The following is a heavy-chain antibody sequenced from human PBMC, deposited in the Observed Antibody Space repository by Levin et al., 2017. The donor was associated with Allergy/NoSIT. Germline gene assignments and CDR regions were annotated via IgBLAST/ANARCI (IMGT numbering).Heavy chain of an antibody. V-gene: IGHV3-30*04. Sequence: SCAASGFTFSSYAMHWVRQAPGKGLEWVAVISYDGSNKYHADSVKGRFTISRDNSKNMLYLQMNSLRAEDTAVYYCARGGGRYYYDSSGYYPYYFDYWGQGTLVTVSS. CDR2: ISYDGSNK. CDR3: ARGGGRYYYDSSGYYPYYFDY. J-gene: IGHJ4*02. CDR1: GFTFSSYA. D-gene: IGHD3-22*01.